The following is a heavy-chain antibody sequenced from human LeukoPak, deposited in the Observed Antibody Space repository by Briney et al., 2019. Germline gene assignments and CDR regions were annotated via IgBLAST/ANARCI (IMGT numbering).Heavy chain of an antibody. V-gene: IGHV1-18*01. D-gene: IGHD4-23*01. CDR3: AKLTAQVVYYGMDV. Sequence: GGSLRLSCAASGFTFTSYGISWVRQAPGQGLEWMGWISAYNGNTNYAQKLQGRVTMTTDTSTSTAYMELRSLRSDDTAVYYCAKLTAQVVYYGMDVWGQGTTVTVSS. CDR2: ISAYNGNT. J-gene: IGHJ6*02. CDR1: GFTFTSYG.